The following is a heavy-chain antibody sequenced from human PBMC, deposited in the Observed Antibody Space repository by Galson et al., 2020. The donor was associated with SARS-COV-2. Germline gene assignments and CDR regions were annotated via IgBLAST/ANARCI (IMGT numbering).Heavy chain of an antibody. D-gene: IGHD3-10*01. CDR1: GYTFTSYD. J-gene: IGHJ5*02. CDR2: MNPNSGNT. V-gene: IGHV1-8*02. CDR3: ARVYPYGSGSYYWFERTDP. Sequence: ASVKVSCKASGYTFTSYDINWVRQATGQGLEWMGWMNPNSGNTGYAQKLQGRVTMTRNTSISTAYMELSSLRSEDTAVYYCARVYPYGSGSYYWFERTDPWGQGTLVTVSS.